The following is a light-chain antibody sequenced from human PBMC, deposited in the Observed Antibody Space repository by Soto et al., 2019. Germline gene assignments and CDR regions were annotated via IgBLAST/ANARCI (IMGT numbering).Light chain of an antibody. V-gene: IGKV3-11*01. CDR1: QSVGSS. CDR3: QQYGSSSLT. J-gene: IGKJ4*01. CDR2: DVS. Sequence: EIVLTQSPATLSLSPGERASLSCRASQSVGSSLAWYQHKPGQAPRLLIYDVSNRATGIPARFSGSGSGTDFTLTISSLEPEDFAVYYCQQYGSSSLTFGGGTKVEIK.